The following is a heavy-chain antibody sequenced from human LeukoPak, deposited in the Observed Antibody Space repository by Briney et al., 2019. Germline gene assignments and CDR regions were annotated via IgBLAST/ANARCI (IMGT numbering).Heavy chain of an antibody. J-gene: IGHJ4*02. CDR1: GFTFSSYA. D-gene: IGHD1-14*01. CDR3: AKFGGSEPIR. CDR2: ISGSGDST. Sequence: GGSLRLSCAASGFTFSSYAMSWVRQAPGKGLQWVSGISGSGDSTYYADSVKGRFTISRDNSKNMLYLQMNSLRAEDTAVYYCAKFGGSEPIRWGQGTLVTVSS. V-gene: IGHV3-23*01.